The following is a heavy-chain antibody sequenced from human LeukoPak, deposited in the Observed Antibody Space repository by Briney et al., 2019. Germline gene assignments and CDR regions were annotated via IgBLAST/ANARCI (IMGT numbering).Heavy chain of an antibody. CDR3: ASGKETSMAQGY. D-gene: IGHD5-18*01. CDR1: GFTLTIIY. Sequence: RRSLRPSCAVSGFTLTIIYTAWVRQTPGKGLGWVSVIYSGVSIYYADSVKGRFTISRDISKNTVDLQLNSLRAEDTAVYYCASGKETSMAQGYWGEGTLVTLSS. CDR2: IYSGVSI. V-gene: IGHV3-53*01. J-gene: IGHJ4*02.